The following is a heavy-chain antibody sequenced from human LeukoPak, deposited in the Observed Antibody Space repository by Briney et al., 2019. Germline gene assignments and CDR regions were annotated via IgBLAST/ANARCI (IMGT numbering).Heavy chain of an antibody. V-gene: IGHV3-23*01. J-gene: IGHJ6*02. CDR2: ISGSGGST. D-gene: IGHD3-22*01. Sequence: PGGSLRLSCAASGFTFSSYAMSWVRQAPGKGLEWVSAISGSGGSTYYADSVKGRFTISRDNSKKTLYLQVTSLRAEDKAVYYCARGLRGYYYYAMDVWGQGTTVTVSS. CDR1: GFTFSSYA. CDR3: ARGLRGYYYYAMDV.